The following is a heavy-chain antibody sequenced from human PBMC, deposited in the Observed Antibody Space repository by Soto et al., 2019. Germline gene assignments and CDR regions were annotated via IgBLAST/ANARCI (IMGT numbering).Heavy chain of an antibody. J-gene: IGHJ3*02. CDR1: GGSFSGYY. D-gene: IGHD2-15*01. Sequence: PSETLSLACAVYGGSFSGYYWSWIRQPPGKGLEWIGEINHSGSTNYNPSLKSRVTISVDTSKNQFSLKLSSVTAADTAVYYCARVYFSGGSCYPVPVFDSWGQRTMVT. CDR3: ARVYFSGGSCYPVPVFDS. CDR2: INHSGST. V-gene: IGHV4-34*01.